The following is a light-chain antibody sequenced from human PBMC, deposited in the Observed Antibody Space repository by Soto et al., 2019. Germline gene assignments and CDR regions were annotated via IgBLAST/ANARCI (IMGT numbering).Light chain of an antibody. CDR1: RSNIGNNY. Sequence: QSVLTQPPSVSAAPGQKVTVSCSGSRSNIGNNYVSWYQHLPGTAPKLLIYDNDKRPSGIPDRFSTSKSGTSATLGITGLQTGDEAEYYCEAWDSSLSAGVFGGGTKLTVL. V-gene: IGLV1-51*01. CDR2: DND. J-gene: IGLJ3*02. CDR3: EAWDSSLSAGV.